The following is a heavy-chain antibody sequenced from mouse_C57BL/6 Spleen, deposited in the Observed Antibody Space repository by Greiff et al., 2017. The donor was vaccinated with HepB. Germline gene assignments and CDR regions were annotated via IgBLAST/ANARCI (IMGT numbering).Heavy chain of an antibody. CDR2: IDPSDSET. Sequence: VQLQQPGAELVRPGSSVKLSCKASGYTFTSYWMHWVKQRPIQGLEWIGNIDPSDSETHYNQKFKDKATLTVDKSSSTAYMQLSSLTSEDSAVYYCASEGYYGSSYYFDYWGQGTTLTVSS. J-gene: IGHJ2*01. CDR3: ASEGYYGSSYYFDY. V-gene: IGHV1-52*01. D-gene: IGHD1-1*01. CDR1: GYTFTSYW.